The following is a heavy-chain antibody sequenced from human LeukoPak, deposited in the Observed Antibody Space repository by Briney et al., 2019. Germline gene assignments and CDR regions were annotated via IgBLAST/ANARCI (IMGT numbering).Heavy chain of an antibody. CDR2: ISSSGSTI. CDR1: GFTLSDYY. J-gene: IGHJ3*02. V-gene: IGHV3-11*01. Sequence: KPGGSLRLSCAASGFTLSDYYMSWIRQAPGKGLEWVSYISSSGSTIYYADSVKGRFTVSRDNAKNSLYLQMNSLRAEDTAVYYCARVGSWENAFDIWGQGTMVTVSS. D-gene: IGHD2-2*03. CDR3: ARVGSWENAFDI.